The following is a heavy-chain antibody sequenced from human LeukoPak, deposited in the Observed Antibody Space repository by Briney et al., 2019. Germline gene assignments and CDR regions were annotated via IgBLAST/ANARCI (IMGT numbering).Heavy chain of an antibody. D-gene: IGHD6-13*01. J-gene: IGHJ6*02. Sequence: PGGSLRLSCAASGFTFSSYAMSWVRQAPGKGLEWVSAISGSGGSTYYADSVKGRFTISRDNSKNTLYLQMNSLRAEDTAVYYCANLGGQQLVYNYYGLDVWGQGTTVTVSS. CDR1: GFTFSSYA. CDR3: ANLGGQQLVYNYYGLDV. V-gene: IGHV3-23*01. CDR2: ISGSGGST.